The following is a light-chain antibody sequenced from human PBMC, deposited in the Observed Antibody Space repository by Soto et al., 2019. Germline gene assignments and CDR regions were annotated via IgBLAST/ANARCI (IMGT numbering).Light chain of an antibody. J-gene: IGKJ1*01. Sequence: EIVMTQSPATLSVSPGERATLSCRASQSVSSSYLAWYQQKPGQAPRLLIYGASSRATGIPDRFSGSGSGTDFTLTISRLEPEDFAVYYCRQYGSSPRTCGQGTKG. CDR2: GAS. CDR3: RQYGSSPRT. CDR1: QSVSSSY. V-gene: IGKV3-20*01.